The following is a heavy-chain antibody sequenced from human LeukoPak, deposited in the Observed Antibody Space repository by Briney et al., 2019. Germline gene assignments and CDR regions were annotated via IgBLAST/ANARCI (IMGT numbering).Heavy chain of an antibody. CDR3: AKARASYYYDSSGLYEAFDI. CDR2: ISYDGSNK. Sequence: PGGSLRLSCAASGFTFSSYGMHWVRQAPGKGLEWVAVISYDGSNKYYADSVKGRFTISRDNSKNTLYLQMNSLRAEDTAVYYCAKARASYYYDSSGLYEAFDIWGQGTMVTVSS. V-gene: IGHV3-30*18. D-gene: IGHD3-22*01. J-gene: IGHJ3*02. CDR1: GFTFSSYG.